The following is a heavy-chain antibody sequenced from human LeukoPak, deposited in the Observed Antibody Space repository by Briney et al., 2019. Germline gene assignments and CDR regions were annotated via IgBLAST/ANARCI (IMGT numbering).Heavy chain of an antibody. V-gene: IGHV3-48*03. J-gene: IGHJ4*02. CDR3: ARMEGYYDSGSYYTRFDY. D-gene: IGHD3-10*01. CDR1: GFTFSSHE. CDR2: ISNSGSTI. Sequence: GGSLRLSCAASGFTFSSHEMNWVRQAPGKGLEWVSYISNSGSTIYYADSVRGRFTISRDNAKNSLYLQMNSMRAEDTAVYYCARMEGYYDSGSYYTRFDYWGQGTQVIVSS.